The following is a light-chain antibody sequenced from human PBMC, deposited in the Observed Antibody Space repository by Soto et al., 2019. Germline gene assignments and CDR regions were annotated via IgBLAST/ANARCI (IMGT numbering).Light chain of an antibody. Sequence: DIQMTQSPSSLSASVGDRVTITCRASQSITYGLAWYQQKPGRAPKLLIYDVFNLQSGVPSRFSGSGSGTEFTITISSLQPDDSATYYCQQYHSFSFTFGQGTKLEIK. CDR3: QQYHSFSFT. V-gene: IGKV1-5*01. J-gene: IGKJ2*01. CDR1: QSITYG. CDR2: DVF.